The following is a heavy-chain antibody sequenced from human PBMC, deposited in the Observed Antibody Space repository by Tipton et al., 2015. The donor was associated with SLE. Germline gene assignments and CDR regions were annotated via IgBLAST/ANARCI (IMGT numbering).Heavy chain of an antibody. CDR3: ARGGVGGYDYFDF. CDR1: GDSITSYY. D-gene: IGHD5-12*01. Sequence: GLVKPSETLSLTCTVSGDSITSYYWNWIRQPPGKGLEWIGYIYYSGSPYYNPSLRSRVTISVDTSKNHFSLKLSSVTAADTAVYYCARGGVGGYDYFDFWGPGTLVTVSS. J-gene: IGHJ4*02. V-gene: IGHV4-59*06. CDR2: IYYSGSP.